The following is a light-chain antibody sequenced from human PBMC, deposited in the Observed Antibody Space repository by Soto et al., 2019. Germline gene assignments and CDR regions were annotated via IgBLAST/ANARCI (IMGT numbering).Light chain of an antibody. J-gene: IGLJ3*02. CDR3: YSAADNNPWV. V-gene: IGLV3-27*01. CDR2: KDS. CDR1: VLAKKY. Sequence: SYELTQPSSVSVSPGQTARITCSGDVLAKKYARWFQLKPGQAPVLVIYKDSERPSGIPERFSGSSSGTTVTLTISGAQVEDEADYYCYSAADNNPWVFGGGTQLTVL.